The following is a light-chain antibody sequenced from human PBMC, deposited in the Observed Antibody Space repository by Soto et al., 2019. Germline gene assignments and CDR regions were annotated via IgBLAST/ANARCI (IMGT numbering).Light chain of an antibody. J-gene: IGLJ3*02. Sequence: QSALTQPASVSGSPGQSITISCTGTSSDVGGYNYVSWYQQHPGEAPKLLIYEASNRPSGVSNRFSGSKSGNTASLTISGRLAEEEADYYCSSYTSSSTPLWVFGGGTKLTVL. V-gene: IGLV2-14*01. CDR2: EAS. CDR3: SSYTSSSTPLWV. CDR1: SSDVGGYNY.